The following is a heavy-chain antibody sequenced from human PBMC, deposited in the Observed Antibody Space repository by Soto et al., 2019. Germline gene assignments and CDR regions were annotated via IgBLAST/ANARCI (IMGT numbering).Heavy chain of an antibody. CDR3: ARHHGYSYGYCDF. D-gene: IGHD5-18*01. CDR1: GDSISSRGYY. V-gene: IGHV4-39*01. CDR2: MYYSGST. Sequence: PSETLSLTCTVSGDSISSRGYYWGWIRQPPGKGLEYIASMYYSGSTYYNPSLRSRVTISVDTSKNQFSLKLSSVTTADTAVYYCARHHGYSYGYCDFWGLGTLVTVSS. J-gene: IGHJ4*02.